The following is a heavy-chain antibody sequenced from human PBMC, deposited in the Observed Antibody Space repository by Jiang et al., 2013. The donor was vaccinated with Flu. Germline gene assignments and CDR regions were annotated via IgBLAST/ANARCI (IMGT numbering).Heavy chain of an antibody. CDR2: MNPNSGNT. D-gene: IGHD3-3*01. CDR3: ARGAIKAGAIFGHVHGY. Sequence: VQLVESGAEVKKPGASVKVSCKASGYTFTSYDINWVRQATGQGLEWMGWMNPNSGNTGYAQKFQGRVTMTRNTSISTAYMELSSLRSEDTAVYYCARGAIKAGAIFGHVHGYWGQGTLGHRLL. J-gene: IGHJ4*02. CDR1: GYTFTSYD. V-gene: IGHV1-8*01.